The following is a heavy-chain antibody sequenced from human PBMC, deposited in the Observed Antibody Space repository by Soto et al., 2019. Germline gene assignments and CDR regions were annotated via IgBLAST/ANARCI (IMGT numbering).Heavy chain of an antibody. CDR2: IGHTGVPT. D-gene: IGHD6-19*01. V-gene: IGHV3-64D*08. CDR3: VKRSSGWFFGSVGYFDY. J-gene: IGHJ4*02. Sequence: SLRLSCAASGFTFSSYAKSCVRQAPGKGLEWVSVIGHTGVPTYYADSVKGRFTISRDNSKNTLYLQMSSLRAEDTAVYYCVKRSSGWFFGSVGYFDYWGQGTLVTV. CDR1: GFTFSSYA.